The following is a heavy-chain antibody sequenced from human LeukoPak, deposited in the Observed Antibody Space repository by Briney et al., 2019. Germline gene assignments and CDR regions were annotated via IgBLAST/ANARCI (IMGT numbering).Heavy chain of an antibody. D-gene: IGHD2-21*02. CDR3: ARSYCGGDCPTDY. CDR2: TDPSDSYT. CDR1: GYSFTSYW. J-gene: IGHJ4*02. V-gene: IGHV5-10-1*01. Sequence: PGESLKISCKGSGYSFTSYWISWVRQMPGKGLEWMGRTDPSDSYTNYSPSFQGHVTISADKSISTAYLQWSSLKASDTAMYYCARSYCGGDCPTDYWGQGTLVTVSS.